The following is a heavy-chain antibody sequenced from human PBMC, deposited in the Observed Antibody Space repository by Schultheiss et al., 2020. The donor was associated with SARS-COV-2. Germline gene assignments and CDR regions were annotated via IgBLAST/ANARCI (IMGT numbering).Heavy chain of an antibody. CDR3: ARPGPCWGGSCYIDY. CDR2: IYPGDFDT. D-gene: IGHD2-15*01. Sequence: GGSLRLSCKGSGYSFSTSWIAWVRQMPGKGLEWMGIIYPGDFDTRYSPSFQGQVTISADKSISTAYLQWSSLKASDTAMYYCARPGPCWGGSCYIDYWGQGTLVTVSS. CDR1: GYSFSTSW. V-gene: IGHV5-51*01. J-gene: IGHJ4*02.